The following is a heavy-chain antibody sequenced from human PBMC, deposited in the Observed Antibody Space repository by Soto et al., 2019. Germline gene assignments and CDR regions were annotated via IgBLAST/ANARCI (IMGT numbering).Heavy chain of an antibody. CDR2: ISAYNGNT. V-gene: IGHV1-18*01. J-gene: IGHJ3*02. D-gene: IGHD3-22*01. CDR3: MNYYDSSGYYDNNAFDI. Sequence: QVQLVQSGAEVKKPGASVKVSCKASGYTFTSYGISWVRQAPGQGLEWMGWISAYNGNTNYAQKLQGRVTMTTDTSTSTAYMELRSLRSDDTAVYYCMNYYDSSGYYDNNAFDIWGQGTMVTVSS. CDR1: GYTFTSYG.